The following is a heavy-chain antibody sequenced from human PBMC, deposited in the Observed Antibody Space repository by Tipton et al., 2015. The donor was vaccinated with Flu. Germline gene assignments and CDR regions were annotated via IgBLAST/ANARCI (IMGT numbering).Heavy chain of an antibody. D-gene: IGHD6-13*01. Sequence: SLRLSCAASGFTFSSYGMHWVRQAPGTGLEWVAVISSDGSNKYYADSVKGRFTISRDNSKNTLYLQMNSLRAEDTAVYFCARSSYSSSWFFDYWGQGTLVTVSS. CDR1: GFTFSSYG. CDR2: ISSDGSNK. J-gene: IGHJ4*02. CDR3: ARSSYSSSWFFDY. V-gene: IGHV3-30*19.